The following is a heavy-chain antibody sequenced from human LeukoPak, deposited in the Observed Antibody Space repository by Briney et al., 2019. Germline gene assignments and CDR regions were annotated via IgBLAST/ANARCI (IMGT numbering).Heavy chain of an antibody. CDR2: IKHDGSEK. V-gene: IGHV3-7*01. CDR1: GFTLSHYY. Sequence: GGSLRLSCAASGFTLSHYYMTWIRQAPGKGLEWVATIKHDGSEKHYVDSVEGRFTISRDNAMNSLYLQMNSLRAEDTAVYYCARDRGLSGYDLCDYWGQGTLVTVSS. J-gene: IGHJ4*02. CDR3: ARDRGLSGYDLCDY. D-gene: IGHD5-12*01.